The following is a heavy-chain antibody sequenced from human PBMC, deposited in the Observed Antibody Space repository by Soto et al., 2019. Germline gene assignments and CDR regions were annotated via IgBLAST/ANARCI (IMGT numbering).Heavy chain of an antibody. CDR1: GGTFSSYA. CDR3: ARELGSGYDYHYFDY. CDR2: IIPIFGTA. J-gene: IGHJ4*02. D-gene: IGHD5-12*01. Sequence: ASVKVSCKASGGTFSSYAISWVRQAPGQGLEWMGGIIPIFGTANYAQKFQGRVTITADESTSTAYMELSSLRSEDTAVYYCARELGSGYDYHYFDYWGQGTLVTVSS. V-gene: IGHV1-69*13.